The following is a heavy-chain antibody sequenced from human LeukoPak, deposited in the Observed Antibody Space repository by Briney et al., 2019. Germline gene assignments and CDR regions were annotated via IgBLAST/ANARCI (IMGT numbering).Heavy chain of an antibody. CDR1: GGSIGTYY. CDR2: IYVTGT. Sequence: ASETLSLTCTVSGGSIGTYYWSWVRQSPGTGLEWIGYIYVTGTRYNPYLQSRVTISVDRSRNQFFLKMTSVTAADTAVYYCARHIGGGIEDMDVWGRGTKVTVSS. CDR3: ARHIGGGIEDMDV. V-gene: IGHV4-59*08. J-gene: IGHJ6*03. D-gene: IGHD3-16*02.